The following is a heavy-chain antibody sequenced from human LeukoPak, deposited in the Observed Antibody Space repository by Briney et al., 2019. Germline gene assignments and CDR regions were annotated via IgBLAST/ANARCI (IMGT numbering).Heavy chain of an antibody. V-gene: IGHV4-59*01. CDR3: ARGRSGRGWYYFDY. Sequence: SETLSLTCTVSGGSISRDYWSWLRQPPGKGLEWIGNMYYSGSTNYNPSLKSRLTISGDTSKTQFSLKLSSVTAADTAVYYCARGRSGRGWYYFDYWGQGTLVTVSS. J-gene: IGHJ4*02. CDR2: MYYSGST. D-gene: IGHD2-15*01. CDR1: GGSISRDY.